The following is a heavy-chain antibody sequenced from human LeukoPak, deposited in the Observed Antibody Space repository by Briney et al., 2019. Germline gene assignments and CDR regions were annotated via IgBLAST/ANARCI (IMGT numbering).Heavy chain of an antibody. J-gene: IGHJ4*02. CDR3: ARVRIAAAAFDY. Sequence: PGGSLRLSCTASGFTFSSYSLNWVRQAPGKGLEWVSSVSTGSNYIYYADSVKGRFTISRDNDKNSLYLQMNSLRVEDTAVYYCARVRIAAAAFDYWGQGTLVTVSS. D-gene: IGHD6-13*01. CDR2: VSTGSNYI. V-gene: IGHV3-21*01. CDR1: GFTFSSYS.